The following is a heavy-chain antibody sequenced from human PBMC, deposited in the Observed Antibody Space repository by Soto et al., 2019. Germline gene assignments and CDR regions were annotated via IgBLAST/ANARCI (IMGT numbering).Heavy chain of an antibody. CDR2: IFSNDEK. CDR1: GFSLINDRRG. CDR3: AASLYYYYYGMDV. V-gene: IGHV2-26*01. J-gene: IGHJ6*02. Sequence: GLTLVNHTEALTLTCTVSGFSLINDRRGVSWIRQPPGKALEWLAHIFSNDEKSYSTSLKSRLTISKDTSKSQVVLTTTNMDPVDTAPYYCAASLYYYYYGMDVWGQATTVTVSS.